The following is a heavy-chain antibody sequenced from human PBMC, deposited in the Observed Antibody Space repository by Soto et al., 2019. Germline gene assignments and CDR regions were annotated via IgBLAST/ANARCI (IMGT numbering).Heavy chain of an antibody. CDR3: ARVGAQWLEFAF. Sequence: GGSLRLSCAASGFTFSDYYMSWIRQAPGKGLEWVSYISTSTSYTNYADSVKGRFTISRDNAKNSLYLHMNSLRAEDTAVYYCARVGAQWLEFAFWGQGILVSVS. J-gene: IGHJ4*02. CDR2: ISTSTSYT. D-gene: IGHD6-19*01. V-gene: IGHV3-11*06. CDR1: GFTFSDYY.